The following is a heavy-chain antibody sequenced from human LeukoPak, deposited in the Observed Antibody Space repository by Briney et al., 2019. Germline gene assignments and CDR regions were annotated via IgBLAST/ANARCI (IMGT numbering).Heavy chain of an antibody. Sequence: GGSLRLSCAASGFTFSSYAMHWVRQAPGKGLEYVSAISSNGGSTYYANSVKGRFTISRDNSKNTLYLQMGSLRAEDMAVYYCARVHVSVELGYCSGGSCYWYYFDYWGQGTLVTVSS. V-gene: IGHV3-64*01. CDR2: ISSNGGST. D-gene: IGHD2-15*01. J-gene: IGHJ4*02. CDR3: ARVHVSVELGYCSGGSCYWYYFDY. CDR1: GFTFSSYA.